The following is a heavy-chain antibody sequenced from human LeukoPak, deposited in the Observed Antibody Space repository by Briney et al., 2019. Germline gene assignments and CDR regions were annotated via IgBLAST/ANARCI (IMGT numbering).Heavy chain of an antibody. CDR3: ARDLWRELPEIDY. V-gene: IGHV3-30-3*01. D-gene: IGHD1-26*01. CDR2: ISYDGSNK. Sequence: GGSLRLSCLASGFTFDNYAMNWVRQAPGKGLEWVAVISYDGSNKYYADSVKGRFTISRDNSKNTLYLQMNSLRAEDTAVYYCARDLWRELPEIDYWGQGTLVTVSS. J-gene: IGHJ4*02. CDR1: GFTFDNYA.